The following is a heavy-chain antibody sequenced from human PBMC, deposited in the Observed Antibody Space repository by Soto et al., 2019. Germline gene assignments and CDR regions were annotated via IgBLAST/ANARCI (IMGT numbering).Heavy chain of an antibody. J-gene: IGHJ6*02. CDR3: AREITMRRMGMDV. V-gene: IGHV1-69*13. CDR1: GGTFSSYA. D-gene: IGHD3-3*01. CDR2: IIPIFGTA. Sequence: SVKVSCKASGGTFSSYAISWVRQAPGQGLEWMGGIIPIFGTANYAQKFQGRVTITADESTSTAYMELSSLRSEDTAVYYCAREITMRRMGMDVWGQGTTVTVSS.